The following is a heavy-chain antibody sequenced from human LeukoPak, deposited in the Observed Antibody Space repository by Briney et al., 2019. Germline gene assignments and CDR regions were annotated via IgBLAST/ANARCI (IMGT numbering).Heavy chain of an antibody. D-gene: IGHD2-21*01. CDR1: GFTFTSHS. CDR3: VRDVIHSYFDI. V-gene: IGHV3-69-1*02. J-gene: IGHJ4*02. Sequence: PGGSLRLSCAASGFTFTSHSLDWVRQAPGKGLEWVSSITGSGSIQYADSVKGRFTIPRDNAKNSLYLQMDGLRAEDTAVYYCVRDVIHSYFDIWGQGVLVTVSS. CDR2: ITGSGSI.